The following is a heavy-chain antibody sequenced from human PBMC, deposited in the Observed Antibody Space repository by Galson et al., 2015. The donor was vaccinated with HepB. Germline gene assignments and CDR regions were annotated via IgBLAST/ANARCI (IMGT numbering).Heavy chain of an antibody. CDR3: ARGIVPAADTTYYDYIWGSYRSDAFDI. V-gene: IGHV3-7*01. Sequence: SLRLSCAASGFTFSSYWMSWVRQAPGKGLEWVANIKQDGSEKYYVDSVKGRFTISRDNAKNSLYLQMNSLRAEDTAVYYCARGIVPAADTTYYDYIWGSYRSDAFDIWGQGTMVTVSS. CDR1: GFTFSSYW. CDR2: IKQDGSEK. J-gene: IGHJ3*02. D-gene: IGHD3-16*02.